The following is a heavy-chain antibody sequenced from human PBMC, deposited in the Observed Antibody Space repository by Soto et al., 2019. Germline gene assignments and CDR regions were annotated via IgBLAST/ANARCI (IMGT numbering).Heavy chain of an antibody. V-gene: IGHV1-69*13. CDR1: GGTFSSYT. D-gene: IGHD3-9*01. Sequence: ASVKVSCKASGGTFSSYTISWVRQAPGQGLEWMGRIIPIFGTANYAQKFQGRVTITADESTSTAYMELSSLRSEDTAVYYCARDLFGTIFGGGMDVWGQGTTVTVSS. CDR3: ARDLFGTIFGGGMDV. J-gene: IGHJ6*02. CDR2: IIPIFGTA.